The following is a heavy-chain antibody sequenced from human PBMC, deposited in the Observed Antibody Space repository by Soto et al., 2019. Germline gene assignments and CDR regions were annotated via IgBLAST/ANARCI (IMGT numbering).Heavy chain of an antibody. V-gene: IGHV3-73*01. D-gene: IGHD3-22*01. J-gene: IGHJ3*02. CDR1: GFTFSGSA. Sequence: GGSLRLSCAASGFTFSGSAMHWVRQASGKGLEWVGRIRSKANSYATAYAASVKGRFTISRDDSKNTAYLQMNSLKTEDTAVYYCTRQSYYYDSSGNKVIVTFDIWGQGTMVTVSS. CDR3: TRQSYYYDSSGNKVIVTFDI. CDR2: IRSKANSYAT.